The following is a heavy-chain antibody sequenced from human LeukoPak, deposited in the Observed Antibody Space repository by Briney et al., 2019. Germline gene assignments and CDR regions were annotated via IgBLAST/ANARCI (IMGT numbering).Heavy chain of an antibody. CDR1: GYTFTGYY. J-gene: IGHJ3*02. D-gene: IGHD6-6*01. CDR2: INPNSGGT. V-gene: IGHV1-2*04. CDR3: ARRSEYSSSRHAFDI. Sequence: ASVKVSCKASGYTFTGYYMHWVRQAPGQGLEWMGWINPNSGGTNYAQKFQGWVTMTRDTSISTAYMELSSLRSEDTAVYYCARRSEYSSSRHAFDIWGQGTMVTVSS.